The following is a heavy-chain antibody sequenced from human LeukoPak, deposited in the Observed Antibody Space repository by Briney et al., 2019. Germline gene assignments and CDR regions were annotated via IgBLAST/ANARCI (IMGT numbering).Heavy chain of an antibody. CDR1: GFTFSSYS. Sequence: GGSLRLSCAASGFTFSSYSMNWVRQAPGKGLEWVSSISSSSSYIYYADSVKGRFTISRDNAKNSLYLQMNSLRAEDTAVYYCVRDSREGNSGSYYFDYWGQGTLVTVSS. V-gene: IGHV3-21*01. J-gene: IGHJ4*02. CDR2: ISSSSSYI. CDR3: VRDSREGNSGSYYFDY. D-gene: IGHD1-26*01.